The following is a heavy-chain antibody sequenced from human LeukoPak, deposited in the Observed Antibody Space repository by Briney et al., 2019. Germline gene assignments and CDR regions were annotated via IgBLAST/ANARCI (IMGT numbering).Heavy chain of an antibody. Sequence: GGSLRLSCAASGFTFSDYYMSWMRQAPGKGLEGVSYISSSGNTIYYADSVKGRFTISRDNAKNSLYLQMNSLRAEDTAVYYCARGRRYGDYWGQGTLVTVSS. CDR2: ISSSGNTI. J-gene: IGHJ4*02. D-gene: IGHD3-16*01. CDR3: ARGRRYGDY. CDR1: GFTFSDYY. V-gene: IGHV3-11*01.